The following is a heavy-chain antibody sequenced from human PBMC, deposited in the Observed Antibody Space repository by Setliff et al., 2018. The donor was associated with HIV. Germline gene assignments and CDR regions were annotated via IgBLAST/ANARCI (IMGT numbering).Heavy chain of an antibody. CDR1: GLNFNNYW. CDR3: AKAHGGGTWIQDYYYMAV. Sequence: PGGSLRLSCAGSGLNFNNYWMHWVRQAPGKGLVWVSHIKSDGSVIQYADSVKGRFTISRDNAKNSLYLQMNSLRADDTALYYCAKAHGGGTWIQDYYYMAVWGKGTTVTVSS. CDR2: IKSDGSVI. J-gene: IGHJ6*03. D-gene: IGHD5-18*01. V-gene: IGHV3-74*01.